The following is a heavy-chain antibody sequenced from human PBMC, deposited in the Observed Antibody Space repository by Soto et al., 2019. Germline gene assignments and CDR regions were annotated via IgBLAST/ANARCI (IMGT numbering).Heavy chain of an antibody. J-gene: IGHJ4*02. CDR3: ARHGSN. V-gene: IGHV4-39*01. CDR2: IYYSGIT. Sequence: PSGTPSLTCTVSCVSLSNSSYYWGWIRRPPGKGLEWIGTIYYSGITYYNPSLKSRVTISVDTSKNQFSLKLTSVTAADTAVYYCARHGSNWGQGTLVTVSS. CDR1: CVSLSNSSYY.